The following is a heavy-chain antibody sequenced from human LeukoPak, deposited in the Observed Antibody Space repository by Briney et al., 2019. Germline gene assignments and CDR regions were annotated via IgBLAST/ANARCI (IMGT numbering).Heavy chain of an antibody. J-gene: IGHJ4*02. V-gene: IGHV3-74*01. CDR3: VRGDSSSSFDY. D-gene: IGHD6-6*01. CDR2: INSDGSDS. CDR1: GFXFRNYW. Sequence: GGSLRLSCAASGFXFRNYWMHWVRQAPGKGRVWVSRINSDGSDSTYADSVKGRFTISRDNAKNTLYLQMNSLRAEDTAVYYCVRGDSSSSFDYWGQGTLVTVSS.